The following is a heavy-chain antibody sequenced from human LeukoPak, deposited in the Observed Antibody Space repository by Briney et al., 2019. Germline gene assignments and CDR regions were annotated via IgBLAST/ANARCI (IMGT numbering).Heavy chain of an antibody. CDR3: ATTPGVRGDPAWDY. D-gene: IGHD3-10*01. CDR2: INPNSGDP. CDR1: GYTFTDSY. J-gene: IGHJ4*02. Sequence: WASVKVSCKTSGYTFTDSYIHWVRQAPGQGLEWMGRINPNSGDPNYPQKFQGRVTMTRNTSISTAYMELSSLRSEDTAVYYCATTPGVRGDPAWDYWGQGTLVTVSS. V-gene: IGHV1-2*06.